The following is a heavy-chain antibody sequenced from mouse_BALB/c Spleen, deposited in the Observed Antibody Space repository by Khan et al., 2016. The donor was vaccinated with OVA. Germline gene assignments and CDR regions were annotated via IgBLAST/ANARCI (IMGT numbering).Heavy chain of an antibody. J-gene: IGHJ3*01. CDR2: INPSNGGT. CDR3: SRSGYGTFAY. D-gene: IGHD2-1*01. V-gene: IGHV1S81*02. CDR1: GYTFTNCY. Sequence: QVQLKESGAELVKPGASVRLSCKASGYTFTNCYLYWVKQRPGHGLEWIGDINPSNGGTNFNEKFKNKVTLTVDKSSSTAYMQLSSLTSEDSAVYYCSRSGYGTFAYWGQGTLVTVSA.